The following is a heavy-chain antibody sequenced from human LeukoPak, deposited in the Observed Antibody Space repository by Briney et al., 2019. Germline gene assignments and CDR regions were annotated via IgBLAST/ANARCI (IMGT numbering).Heavy chain of an antibody. J-gene: IGHJ4*02. D-gene: IGHD1-26*01. CDR3: ARDKILGATNFYS. Sequence: GGSLRLSCAASGFTFSSYWMAWVRQAPGKGLEWVANIRQDGGEIYPVDSVKGRFILSRDNAKYSRYLALYRLRDEEPTVYYCARDKILGATNFYSWGQGTLVTVSS. CDR1: GFTFSSYW. V-gene: IGHV3-7*01. CDR2: IRQDGGEI.